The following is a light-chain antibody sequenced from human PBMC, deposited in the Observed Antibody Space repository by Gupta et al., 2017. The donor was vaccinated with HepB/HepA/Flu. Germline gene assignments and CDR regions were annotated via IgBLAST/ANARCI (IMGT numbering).Light chain of an antibody. CDR1: SDDVGGFDY. CDR3: YSYAGSFSYV. J-gene: IGLJ1*01. CDR2: DVT. V-gene: IGLV2-11*01. Sequence: QSALTQPRSVSGSPGQSVTISCTRTSDDVGGFDYVSWYQQYPGKAPKLIIYDVTKRPSGVPDRFSGSKSGNTASLSISGLQAEDEADYHCYSYAGSFSYVFGTGTKVTGL.